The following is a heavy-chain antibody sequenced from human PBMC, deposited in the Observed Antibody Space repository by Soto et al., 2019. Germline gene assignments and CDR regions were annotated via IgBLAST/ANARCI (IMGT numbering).Heavy chain of an antibody. J-gene: IGHJ6*03. CDR1: GGSISSSSYY. D-gene: IGHD3-22*01. Sequence: SETLSLTCTVSGGSISSSSYYWGWIRQPPGKGLEWIGSIYYSGSTYYNPSLKSRVTISVDTSKNQFSLKLSSVTAADTAVYYCARLEKDPFGDNYYPTLDCYYYMDVWGKGTTVTVSS. CDR3: ARLEKDPFGDNYYPTLDCYYYMDV. CDR2: IYYSGST. V-gene: IGHV4-39*01.